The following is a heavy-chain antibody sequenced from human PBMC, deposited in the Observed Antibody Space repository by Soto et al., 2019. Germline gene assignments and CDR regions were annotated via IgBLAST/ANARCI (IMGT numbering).Heavy chain of an antibody. D-gene: IGHD6-13*01. V-gene: IGHV4-59*01. J-gene: IGHJ4*02. CDR1: GGSISSNY. CDR2: VYNSGST. CDR3: ARYRREAVAGYTLDN. Sequence: SETLSLTCTVSGGSISSNYWTWIRQPPGKGLEWIGYVYNSGSTNYNPSRKSRVTISEDTSKSQFSLKVNSMTAADTAVYSCARYRREAVAGYTLDNWGQGILVTVS.